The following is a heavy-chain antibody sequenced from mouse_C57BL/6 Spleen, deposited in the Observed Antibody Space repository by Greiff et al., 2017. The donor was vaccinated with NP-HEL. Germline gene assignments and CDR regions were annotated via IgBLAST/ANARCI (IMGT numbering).Heavy chain of an antibody. V-gene: IGHV1-69*01. CDR1: GYTFTSYW. D-gene: IGHD2-12*01. CDR2: IDPSDSYT. J-gene: IGHJ2*01. CDR3: ARGRDSYYFDY. Sequence: VKLQQPGAELVMPGASVKLSCKASGYTFTSYWMHWVKQRPGQGLEWIGEIDPSDSYTNYNQKFKGKSTLTVDKSSSTAYMQLSSLTSEDSAVYYCARGRDSYYFDYWGQGTTLTVSS.